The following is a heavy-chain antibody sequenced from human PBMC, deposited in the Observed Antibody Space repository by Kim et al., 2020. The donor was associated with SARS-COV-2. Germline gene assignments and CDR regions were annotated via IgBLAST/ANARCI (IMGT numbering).Heavy chain of an antibody. CDR1: GFTFSSYG. V-gene: IGHV3-30*18. CDR2: ISYDGSNK. CDR3: AKDIGYMVRGIHYYYYYG. J-gene: IGHJ6*01. Sequence: GGSLRLSCAASGFTFSSYGMHWVRQAPGKGLEWVAVISYDGSNKYYADSVKGRFTISRDNSKNTLYLQMNSLRAEDTAVYYCAKDIGYMVRGIHYYYYYG. D-gene: IGHD3-10*01.